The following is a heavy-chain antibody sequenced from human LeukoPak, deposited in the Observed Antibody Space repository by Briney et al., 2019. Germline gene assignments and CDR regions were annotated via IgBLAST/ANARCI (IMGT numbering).Heavy chain of an antibody. J-gene: IGHJ6*02. CDR3: ARDSEQWLPSYGMDV. Sequence: PGGSLRLSCAASGFSFSTYAMSWVRQAPGKGLEWVSGICGNDGKTYYADSVKGRFTISRDNAKNSLYLQMNSLRAEDTAVYYCARDSEQWLPSYGMDVWGQGTTVTVSS. V-gene: IGHV3-23*01. CDR2: ICGNDGKT. D-gene: IGHD6-19*01. CDR1: GFSFSTYA.